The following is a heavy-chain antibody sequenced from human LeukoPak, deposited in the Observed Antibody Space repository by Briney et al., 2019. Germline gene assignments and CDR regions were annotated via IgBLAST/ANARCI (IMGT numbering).Heavy chain of an antibody. CDR3: ARLRNREQNNWFDP. V-gene: IGHV1-69*13. D-gene: IGHD1-26*01. Sequence: ASVTVSFKASGGTFIRYAISWVRPAPGQGLEWMGGIIPIFGTANYVQKFQGRVTITADESTSTAYMELSSLRSEDTAVYYCARLRNREQNNWFDPWGQGTLVTVSS. CDR1: GGTFIRYA. CDR2: IIPIFGTA. J-gene: IGHJ5*02.